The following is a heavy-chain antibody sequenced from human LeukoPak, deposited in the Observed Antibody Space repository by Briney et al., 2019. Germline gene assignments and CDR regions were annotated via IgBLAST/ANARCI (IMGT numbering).Heavy chain of an antibody. J-gene: IGHJ1*01. CDR2: MNPNSGNT. CDR3: ARNGREARHFQH. V-gene: IGHV1-8*03. CDR1: GYTFTSYD. D-gene: IGHD6-6*01. Sequence: ASVKVSCKASGYTFTSYDINWARQATGQGLECMGWMNPNSGNTGYAQKLQGRVTITRNTSISTADMEQSSLRSEDTAVYYCARNGREARHFQHWGQGTLVTVSS.